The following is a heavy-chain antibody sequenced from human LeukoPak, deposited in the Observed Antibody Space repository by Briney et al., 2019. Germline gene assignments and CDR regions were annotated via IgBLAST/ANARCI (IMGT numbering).Heavy chain of an antibody. CDR1: GGSISSSSYY. Sequence: PSETLSLTCTVSGGSISSSSYYWGWIRQPPGKGLEWIGEINHSGSANYNPSLKSRVTILLDTSKNQFSLNLSSVTAADTAVYYCARGVIASGGNDFDYWGQGTLVTVSS. CDR2: INHSGSA. D-gene: IGHD6-13*01. J-gene: IGHJ4*02. V-gene: IGHV4-39*07. CDR3: ARGVIASGGNDFDY.